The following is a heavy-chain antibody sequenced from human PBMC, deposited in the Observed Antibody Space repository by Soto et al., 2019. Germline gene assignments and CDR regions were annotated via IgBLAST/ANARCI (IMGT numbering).Heavy chain of an antibody. Sequence: PSETLSLTCTVSGGSISSYYWSWIRQPPGKGLEWIGYIYYSGSTNYNPSLKSRVTISVDTSKNQFSLKLSSVTAADTAVYYCARGLGDYVDYYYMDVWGKGTTVTVSS. CDR2: IYYSGST. J-gene: IGHJ6*03. CDR1: GGSISSYY. D-gene: IGHD4-17*01. V-gene: IGHV4-59*01. CDR3: ARGLGDYVDYYYMDV.